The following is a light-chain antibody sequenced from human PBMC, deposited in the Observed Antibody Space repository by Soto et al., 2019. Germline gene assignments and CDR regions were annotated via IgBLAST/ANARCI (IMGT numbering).Light chain of an antibody. V-gene: IGLV1-47*01. CDR2: RDN. Sequence: QSVLTQPPSASGTPGQRVTLSCSGSSSNIGSKYVYWYQQLPGTAPKLLMYRDNQRSSGVPDRFSGSKSGTSASLGISGLRSDDEADYYCAAWDDSLSGVVFGGGTKLTVL. J-gene: IGLJ2*01. CDR1: SSNIGSKY. CDR3: AAWDDSLSGVV.